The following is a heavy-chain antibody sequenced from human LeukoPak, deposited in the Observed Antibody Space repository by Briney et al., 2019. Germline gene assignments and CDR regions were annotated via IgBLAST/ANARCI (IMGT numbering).Heavy chain of an antibody. CDR2: ISSTNSYT. Sequence: GGSLRLSCAASGFTFSSYNMNWVRQAPGKGLEWVASISSTNSYTDYADSVKGRFTISRDNAKSSLFLQTNRLRAEDTAVYYCARDEVRAYVNFDYWGQGTLVTVSS. V-gene: IGHV3-21*01. CDR3: ARDEVRAYVNFDY. J-gene: IGHJ4*02. CDR1: GFTFSSYN. D-gene: IGHD3-16*01.